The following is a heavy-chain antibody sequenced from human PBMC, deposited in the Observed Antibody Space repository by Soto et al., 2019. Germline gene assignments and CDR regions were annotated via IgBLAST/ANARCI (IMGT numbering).Heavy chain of an antibody. V-gene: IGHV3-53*02. J-gene: IGHJ4*02. Sequence: QLVETGGGLIQPGTSLTLSCAASGFSVSRNYMTWVRQAPGKGLEWVSFVYSGGATFYADSVKGRFILSRDDSQNTMYLQINNPRAEDTAVYYCARVPGRLWGRGTLVTVAS. D-gene: IGHD3-10*01. CDR2: VYSGGAT. CDR3: ARVPGRL. CDR1: GFSVSRNY.